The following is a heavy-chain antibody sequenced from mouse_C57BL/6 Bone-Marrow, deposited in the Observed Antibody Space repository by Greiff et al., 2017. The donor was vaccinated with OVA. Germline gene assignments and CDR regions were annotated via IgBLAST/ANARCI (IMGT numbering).Heavy chain of an antibody. D-gene: IGHD2-2*01. J-gene: IGHJ3*01. CDR2: ISSGGSYT. CDR1: GFTFSSYG. CDR3: DRHGKWLPSGFAY. Sequence: EVKLMESGGDLVKPGGSLKLSCAASGFTFSSYGMSWVRQTPDKRLEWVATISSGGSYTYYPDSVKGRFTISRDNAKNTLYLQMSSLKSEDTAMYYCDRHGKWLPSGFAYWGQGTLVTVSA. V-gene: IGHV5-6*01.